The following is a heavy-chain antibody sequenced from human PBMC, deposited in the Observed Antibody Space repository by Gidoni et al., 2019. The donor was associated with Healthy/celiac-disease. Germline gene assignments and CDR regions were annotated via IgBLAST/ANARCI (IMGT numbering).Heavy chain of an antibody. D-gene: IGHD3-10*01. Sequence: QVQLQESGPGLVKPSETLSLTCTVSGGSISSYYWSWIRQPPGKGLEWIGYIYDSGSNNYNPSLKSRVTISVDTSKNQFSLKLSSVTAADTAVYYCARDGTGFRDFGTFDIWGQGTMVTVSS. J-gene: IGHJ3*02. CDR1: GGSISSYY. CDR3: ARDGTGFRDFGTFDI. V-gene: IGHV4-59*01. CDR2: IYDSGSN.